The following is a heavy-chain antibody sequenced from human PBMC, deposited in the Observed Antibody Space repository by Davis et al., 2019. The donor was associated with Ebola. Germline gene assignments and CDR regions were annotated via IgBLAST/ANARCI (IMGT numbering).Heavy chain of an antibody. Sequence: GSLRLSCAVSGFTFSSYWMSWVRQAPGKGLEWVANIKQDGSEIHYVDSVKGRFTISRDNARDSLYLQMDSLRVEDTAIYYCARDAFSLSRYDTEDHWGQGTLVTVSS. V-gene: IGHV3-7*01. J-gene: IGHJ4*02. CDR1: GFTFSSYW. D-gene: IGHD3-9*01. CDR2: IKQDGSEI. CDR3: ARDAFSLSRYDTEDH.